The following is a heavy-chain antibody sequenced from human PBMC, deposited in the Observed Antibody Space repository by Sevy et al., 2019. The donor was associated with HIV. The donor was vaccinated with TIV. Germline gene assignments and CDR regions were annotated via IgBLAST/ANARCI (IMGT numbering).Heavy chain of an antibody. D-gene: IGHD3-22*01. CDR2: ISGSGFST. J-gene: IGHJ3*02. Sequence: GGSLRLSCAASGFTFNNYAMNWVRQAPGKGLEWVSAISGSGFSTYYADSVKGRFTFSRDNSKNTLYLQMNSLRAEDTAVYYCAKDRFAGSGYYPEGAFDIWGQGTMVTVSS. CDR3: AKDRFAGSGYYPEGAFDI. CDR1: GFTFNNYA. V-gene: IGHV3-23*01.